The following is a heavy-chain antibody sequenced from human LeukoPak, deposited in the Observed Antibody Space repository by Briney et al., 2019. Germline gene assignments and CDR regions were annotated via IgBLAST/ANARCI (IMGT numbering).Heavy chain of an antibody. CDR2: VSSSSSYI. J-gene: IGHJ4*02. Sequence: AGGSLRLSCAASGFTFSTYNMNWVRQSPGKGLEWISSVSSSSSYIYYIDSVKGRFTISRDNAKNSLYLQMNSLRAEDTAVYYCARDKSSGALGYWGQGTLVTVSS. D-gene: IGHD3-22*01. V-gene: IGHV3-21*01. CDR3: ARDKSSGALGY. CDR1: GFTFSTYN.